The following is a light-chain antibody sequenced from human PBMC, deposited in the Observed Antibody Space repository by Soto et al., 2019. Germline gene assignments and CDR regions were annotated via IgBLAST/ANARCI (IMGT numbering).Light chain of an antibody. CDR3: SSYAGSNKMV. CDR2: EVS. Sequence: QSALTQPPSASGSPGESVTISCTGTSGDVGRFNYVSWYQQHPGKAPKLMIHEVSKRPSGVPDRFSGSKSGNTASLTVSGLQPEDEAEYYCSSYAGSNKMVFGTGTKGTV. J-gene: IGLJ1*01. CDR1: SGDVGRFNY. V-gene: IGLV2-8*01.